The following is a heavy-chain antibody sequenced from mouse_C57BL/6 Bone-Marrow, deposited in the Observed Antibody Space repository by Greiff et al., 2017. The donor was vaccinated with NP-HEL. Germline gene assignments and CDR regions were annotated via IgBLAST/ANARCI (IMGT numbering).Heavy chain of an antibody. CDR1: GFNIKNTY. D-gene: IGHD1-1*01. J-gene: IGHJ3*01. CDR3: AYYCGSSSPFAD. Sequence: EVQLQQSVAELVRPGASVKLSCTASGFNIKNTYMHWVKQRPEQGLEWIGRIDPANGNTKYAPKFQGKATITADTSSNTAYLQLSSLTSEATAIFYRAYYCGSSSPFADWGQGTPVTVSA. V-gene: IGHV14-3*01. CDR2: IDPANGNT.